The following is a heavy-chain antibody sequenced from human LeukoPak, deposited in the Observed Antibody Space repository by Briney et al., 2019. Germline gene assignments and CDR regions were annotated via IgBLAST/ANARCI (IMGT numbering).Heavy chain of an antibody. Sequence: GGSLRLSCAASGFIFSGYWMSWVRQAPGKGLESVANIRQAGSETYYVDSVKGRFTISRDNAKNSLYLQMNSLRAEDTAVYYCARGLLQYVDWLLPSFDYWGQGTLVTVSS. V-gene: IGHV3-7*01. CDR2: IRQAGSET. J-gene: IGHJ4*02. CDR3: ARGLLQYVDWLLPSFDY. D-gene: IGHD3-9*01. CDR1: GFIFSGYW.